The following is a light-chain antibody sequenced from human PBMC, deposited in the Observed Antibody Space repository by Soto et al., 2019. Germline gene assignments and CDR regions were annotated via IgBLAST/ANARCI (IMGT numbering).Light chain of an antibody. CDR2: SDN. CDR3: GAWDDSLNGYV. V-gene: IGLV1-44*01. CDR1: SSNIGTNR. Sequence: QSVLPQPPSASGTPGQRVPISCSGSSSNIGTNRVNWYQQLPGTAPKLLIYSDNRRPSGVPDRFSGSKSGTSASLAISGLQSEDEADYYCGAWDDSLNGYVFGTGTKLTVL. J-gene: IGLJ1*01.